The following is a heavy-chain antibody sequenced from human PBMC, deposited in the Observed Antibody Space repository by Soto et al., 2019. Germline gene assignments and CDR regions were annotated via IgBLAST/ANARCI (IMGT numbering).Heavy chain of an antibody. CDR2: IYPGDSET. D-gene: IGHD2-15*01. CDR1: GYSFNSYW. CDR3: ARHRGGGYNDY. J-gene: IGHJ4*02. V-gene: IGHV5-51*01. Sequence: PGEYLKISCKGSGYSFNSYWIGWVRQMPGKGLEWMGIIYPGDSETRYSPSFQGQVTISADKSISTAYLQWISLKASDTAMYYCARHRGGGYNDYSCQGTWVSVSS.